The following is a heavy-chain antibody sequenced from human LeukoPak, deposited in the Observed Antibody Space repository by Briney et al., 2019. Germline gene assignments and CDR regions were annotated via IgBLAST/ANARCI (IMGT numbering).Heavy chain of an antibody. D-gene: IGHD2-15*01. V-gene: IGHV4-59*01. CDR1: GSSISSYY. Sequence: SETLSLTCTVSGSSISSYYWSWIRQPPGKGLEWIGYIYYSGSTNYNPSLKSRVTISVDTSKNQFSLKLSSVTAADTAVYYCARDPRYCSGGSCYSTDDAFDIWGQGTMVTVSS. J-gene: IGHJ3*02. CDR2: IYYSGST. CDR3: ARDPRYCSGGSCYSTDDAFDI.